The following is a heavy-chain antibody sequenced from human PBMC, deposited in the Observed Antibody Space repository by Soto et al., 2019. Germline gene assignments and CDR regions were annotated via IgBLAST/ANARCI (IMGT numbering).Heavy chain of an antibody. J-gene: IGHJ6*02. D-gene: IGHD3-16*02. Sequence: GGSLRLSCAASGFTFSSYAMSWVRQAPGKGLEWVSAISGSGGSTYYADSVKGRFTISRDNSKNSLYLQMNSLRAEDTAVYYCARDPIYDYVWGSYRYYYGMDVWGQGTTVTVSS. CDR2: ISGSGGST. CDR3: ARDPIYDYVWGSYRYYYGMDV. CDR1: GFTFSSYA. V-gene: IGHV3-23*01.